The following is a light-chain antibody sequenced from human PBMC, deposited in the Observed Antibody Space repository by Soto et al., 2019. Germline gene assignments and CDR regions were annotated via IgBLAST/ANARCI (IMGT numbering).Light chain of an antibody. J-gene: IGKJ5*01. V-gene: IGKV1-39*01. CDR3: QQSYSTTIN. CDR1: QSIRSY. Sequence: DIQITHSPSSLSASVLDRVTITCRASQSIRSYLNWYPQKQGKAPNLLIYTASSLQSGVPSRFSGSGSGTDFTLTISSLQPEDFATYYCQQSYSTTINFGQGTRLE. CDR2: TAS.